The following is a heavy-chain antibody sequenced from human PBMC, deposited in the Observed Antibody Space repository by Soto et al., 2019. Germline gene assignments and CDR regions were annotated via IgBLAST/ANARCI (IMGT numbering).Heavy chain of an antibody. CDR2: ISSSGDNT. Sequence: EVQLLESGGGLVQPGGSLRLSCAASGFTFRNYAMTWVRQAPGKGLEWVSGISSSGDNTYYPSSVRGRFTISRDNSKDTLFLQMSSRRAEDTATYYCAKFKGGVNDGLDIWGQGTMVTVSS. CDR1: GFTFRNYA. D-gene: IGHD6-25*01. J-gene: IGHJ3*02. V-gene: IGHV3-23*01. CDR3: AKFKGGVNDGLDI.